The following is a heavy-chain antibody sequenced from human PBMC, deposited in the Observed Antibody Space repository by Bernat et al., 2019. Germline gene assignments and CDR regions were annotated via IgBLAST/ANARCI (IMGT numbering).Heavy chain of an antibody. V-gene: IGHV3-30*02. D-gene: IGHD2-15*01. J-gene: IGHJ6*02. CDR1: GFTFSSYG. Sequence: VQLLESGGGLVQPGGSLRLSCAASGFTFSSYGMHWVRQAPGKGLEWVAFIRYDGSNKYYADSVKGRFTISRDNSKNTLYLQMNSLGAEDTAVYYCAAPSCSGGSCYSGWRYYYYGMDVWGQGTTVTVSS. CDR3: AAPSCSGGSCYSGWRYYYYGMDV. CDR2: IRYDGSNK.